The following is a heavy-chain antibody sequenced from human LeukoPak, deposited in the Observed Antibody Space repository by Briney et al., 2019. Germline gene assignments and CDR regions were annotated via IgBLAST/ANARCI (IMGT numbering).Heavy chain of an antibody. CDR2: IKQDGSEK. V-gene: IGHV3-7*03. Sequence: GGSLRLSCAASGFTFGSYWMSWVRQAPGKGLEWVANIKQDGSEKYYVDSVKGRFTISRDNAKNSLYLQMNSLRAEDTAVYYCARATGYWGQGTLVTVSS. CDR3: ARATGY. J-gene: IGHJ4*02. CDR1: GFTFGSYW.